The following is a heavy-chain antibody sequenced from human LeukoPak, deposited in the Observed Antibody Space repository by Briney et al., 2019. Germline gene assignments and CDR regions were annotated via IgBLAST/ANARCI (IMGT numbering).Heavy chain of an antibody. D-gene: IGHD2-2*01. CDR3: ARGGIVVVPAANNWFDP. Sequence: GGSLRLSCAASGFTFSSYWMHWVRQAPGKGLVWVSRINSDGSSTSYADSVKGRFTISRDNAKNTLYLQMNSLRAEDTAVYYCARGGIVVVPAANNWFDPWGQGTLVTVSS. CDR2: INSDGSST. J-gene: IGHJ5*02. CDR1: GFTFSSYW. V-gene: IGHV3-74*01.